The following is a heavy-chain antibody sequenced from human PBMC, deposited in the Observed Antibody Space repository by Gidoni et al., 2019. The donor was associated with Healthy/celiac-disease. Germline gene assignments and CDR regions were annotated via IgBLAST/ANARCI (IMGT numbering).Heavy chain of an antibody. D-gene: IGHD2-15*01. V-gene: IGHV3-23*01. CDR3: ATLVAATLAEYFQH. J-gene: IGHJ1*01. CDR1: GFTFSSYA. Sequence: EVQLLESGGGLVQPGWSLRLSCAASGFTFSSYAMSWVRQAPGKGLEWVSAISGSGGSTYYADSVKGRFTISRDNSKNTLYLQMNSLRAEDTAVYYCATLVAATLAEYFQHWGQGTLVTVSS. CDR2: ISGSGGST.